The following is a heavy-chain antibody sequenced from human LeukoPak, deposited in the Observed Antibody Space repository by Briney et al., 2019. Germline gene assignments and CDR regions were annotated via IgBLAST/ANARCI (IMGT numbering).Heavy chain of an antibody. J-gene: IGHJ6*04. Sequence: SGTLSLTCAVSGGSISSSNWWSWVRQPPGKGLEWIGEIYHSGSTNYNPSLKSRVTISVDKSKNQFSLKLSSVTAADTAVYYCASTGGCSYPNGMDVWGKGTTVTVSS. CDR2: IYHSGST. V-gene: IGHV4-4*02. CDR3: ASTGGCSYPNGMDV. D-gene: IGHD5-18*01. CDR1: GGSISSSNW.